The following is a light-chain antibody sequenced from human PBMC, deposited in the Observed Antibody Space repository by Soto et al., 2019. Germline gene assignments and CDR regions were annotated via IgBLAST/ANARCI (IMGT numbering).Light chain of an antibody. CDR3: QQYGSSGT. Sequence: EIVLTQSPATLSLSPGERAILSCRASQSVSTVLAGFQQKPGQPPSLLIYGASNRATGIPDRFIGSGSGTAFTLTISRLEPEDFAVYYCQQYGSSGTLGQGTKVDI. CDR2: GAS. V-gene: IGKV3-20*01. J-gene: IGKJ1*01. CDR1: QSVSTV.